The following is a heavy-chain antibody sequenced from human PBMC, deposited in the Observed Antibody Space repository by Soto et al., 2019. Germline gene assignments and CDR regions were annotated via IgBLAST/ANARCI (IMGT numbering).Heavy chain of an antibody. CDR1: GGSISRYY. CDR3: ARVAYNYYDSSGYPDY. Sequence: QVQLQESGPGLVKPSETLSLTCTVSGGSISRYYWSWVRQPPGKGLEWIGYIYYSGSTNYNPSLKSRVTISVDTSKNPFSLKLSSVTAADTAVYYCARVAYNYYDSSGYPDYWGQGTLVTVSS. CDR2: IYYSGST. D-gene: IGHD3-22*01. J-gene: IGHJ4*02. V-gene: IGHV4-59*01.